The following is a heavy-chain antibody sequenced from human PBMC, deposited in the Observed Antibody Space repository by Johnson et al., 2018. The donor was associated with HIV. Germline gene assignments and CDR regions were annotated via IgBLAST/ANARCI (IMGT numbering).Heavy chain of an antibody. CDR3: AKDVGNYWPNAFDV. Sequence: VQLVESGGGLVKPGGSLRLSCAASGFTFTNAWMSWVRQAPGKGLEWVANIKQDGSEKYYVDSVKGRFTISRDNAKNSLYLQMNNLRAEDTAVYYCAKDVGNYWPNAFDVWGQGTMLTVSS. J-gene: IGHJ3*01. V-gene: IGHV3-7*01. CDR2: IKQDGSEK. D-gene: IGHD3-22*01. CDR1: GFTFTNAW.